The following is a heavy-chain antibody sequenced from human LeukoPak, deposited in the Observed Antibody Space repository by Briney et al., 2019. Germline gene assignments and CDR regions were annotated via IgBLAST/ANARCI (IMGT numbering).Heavy chain of an antibody. CDR1: GFTFSSYG. J-gene: IGHJ4*02. CDR3: AKDQWLVLDY. Sequence: TGGSLSLSCAASGFTFSSYGMHWVRQAPGKGLEWVAFIRYDGSNNYYADSVKGRFTISRDNSENTLYLQMNSLRAEDTAVYSCAKDQWLVLDYWGQGTLVTVSS. CDR2: IRYDGSNN. V-gene: IGHV3-30*02. D-gene: IGHD6-19*01.